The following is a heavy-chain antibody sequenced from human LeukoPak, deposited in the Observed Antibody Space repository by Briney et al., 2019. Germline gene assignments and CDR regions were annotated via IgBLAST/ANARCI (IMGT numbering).Heavy chain of an antibody. D-gene: IGHD3-3*01. CDR2: NNHSGSS. V-gene: IGHV4-34*01. J-gene: IGHJ4*02. Sequence: ASETLSLTCAVYGGSFSGYYWRWIRQPPGRGLEWIGDNNHSGSSNYNPSLKSRVTISVDTAKNQFSQKLSSATAADAAGYYCASPTGGVWGQGTLVTVSS. CDR3: ASPTGGV. CDR1: GGSFSGYY.